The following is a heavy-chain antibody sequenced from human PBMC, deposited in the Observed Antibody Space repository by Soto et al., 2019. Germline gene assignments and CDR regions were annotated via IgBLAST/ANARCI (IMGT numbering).Heavy chain of an antibody. CDR2: IIDSGGST. CDR3: ARDVDADFRTDFDY. Sequence: PGGSLRLSCAASGFTFSSCAMGWVRQAPGKGLEWVSDIIDSGGSTYYADAVKGRFTISRDNAENSVYLEMDSLRAEDTALYYCARDVDADFRTDFDYWGRGTLVTVSS. D-gene: IGHD4-17*01. J-gene: IGHJ4*02. V-gene: IGHV3-23*01. CDR1: GFTFSSCA.